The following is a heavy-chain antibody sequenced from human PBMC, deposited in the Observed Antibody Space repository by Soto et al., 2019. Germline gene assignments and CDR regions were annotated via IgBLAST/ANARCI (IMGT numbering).Heavy chain of an antibody. CDR1: GFIFSNYA. D-gene: IGHD2-21*01. CDR2: ISNDGSNK. V-gene: IGHV3-30-3*01. J-gene: IGHJ4*02. CDR3: ARAVSVISLIDY. Sequence: QVQLVESGEGVVQPGRSLRLSCAASGFIFSNYAMHWVRQAPGKGLEWVAVISNDGSNKYHADSVKGRFTISRDNSKNMLYLQMNSLRAEDTAVYYCARAVSVISLIDYWGQGTLVTVAS.